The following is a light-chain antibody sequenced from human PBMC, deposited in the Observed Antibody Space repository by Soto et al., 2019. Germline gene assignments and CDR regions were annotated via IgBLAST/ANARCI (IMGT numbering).Light chain of an antibody. V-gene: IGLV1-40*01. Sequence: QSVLTQPPSVSGAPGQRVTISCTGSSSNIGAGYDVHWYQQLPGTAPKLLIYGNSNRPSGVPDRFSGSKSGTSASLAITGLQAADEAAYSCQSYDSGLSGRVFGGGTKLPVL. CDR3: QSYDSGLSGRV. CDR2: GNS. CDR1: SSNIGAGYD. J-gene: IGLJ3*02.